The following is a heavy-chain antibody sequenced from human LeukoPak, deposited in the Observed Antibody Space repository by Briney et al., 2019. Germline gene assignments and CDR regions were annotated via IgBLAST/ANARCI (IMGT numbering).Heavy chain of an antibody. CDR1: GFSLNTGGVG. D-gene: IGHD3-10*01. CDR2: IYWNDEK. V-gene: IGHV2-5*01. J-gene: IGHJ4*02. Sequence: SGPTLVNPTQTLTLTCTFSGFSLNTGGVGVGWIRQPPGKALEWLALIYWNDEKRYSPSLKSRLYITKDTSKNQVVLSMTNMDPVDTATYYCAHLDYYTSGSYPFHYWGQGTLVTVSS. CDR3: AHLDYYTSGSYPFHY.